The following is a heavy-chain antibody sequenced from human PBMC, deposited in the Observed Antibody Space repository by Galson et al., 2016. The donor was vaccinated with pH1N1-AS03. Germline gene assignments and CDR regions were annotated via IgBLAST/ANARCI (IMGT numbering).Heavy chain of an antibody. CDR1: GYTFTAYY. Sequence: SVKVSCKASGYTFTAYYIHWVRQAPGQGLEWMGWIDPDHDGGTRYAQKFQGRVTMARDTSITTVYMEGTRLTSDDTAVYYCARILRGKGGLDSWGQGTLVTVSS. CDR2: IDPDHDGGT. V-gene: IGHV1-2*02. J-gene: IGHJ5*01. D-gene: IGHD3-16*01. CDR3: ARILRGKGGLDS.